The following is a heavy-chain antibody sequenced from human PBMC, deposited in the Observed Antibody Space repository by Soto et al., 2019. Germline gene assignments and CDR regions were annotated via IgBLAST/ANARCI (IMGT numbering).Heavy chain of an antibody. CDR1: GFSFSNAW. J-gene: IGHJ6*02. CDR3: TTGSVEGV. CDR2: IKRKIAGEAT. V-gene: IGHV3-15*07. D-gene: IGHD2-15*01. Sequence: EVQLVESGGGLVKPGGSLRLSCAASGFSFSNAWRNWVRQAPGTGLEWVGRIKRKIAGEATDYAGPVKGRFTVFRDDSKSALYLQMISLKGDDTAVYYCTTGSVEGVWGQGTTVTVS.